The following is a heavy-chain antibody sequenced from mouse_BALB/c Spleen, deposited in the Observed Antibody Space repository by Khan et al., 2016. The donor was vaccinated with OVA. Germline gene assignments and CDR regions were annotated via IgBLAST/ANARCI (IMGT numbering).Heavy chain of an antibody. J-gene: IGHJ2*01. CDR2: INPHIGET. D-gene: IGHD1-1*01. CDR1: GYSFTGYF. V-gene: IGHV1-20*02. CDR3: TRIYRSDFDY. Sequence: EVELKESGPELVRPGASVKISCKASGYSFTGYFMNWVKQSHGKSLEWIGRINPHIGETFYNQRFPDKATLPVDESSSTAHMELRSLASEDSAVYYCTRIYRSDFDYWGQGTTLTVSS.